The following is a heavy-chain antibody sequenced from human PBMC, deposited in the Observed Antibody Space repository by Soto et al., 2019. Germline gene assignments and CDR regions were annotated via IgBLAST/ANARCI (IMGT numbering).Heavy chain of an antibody. CDR3: ATLLAPDYDFWSGYHYYYYGMDV. CDR2: ISYDGSNK. D-gene: IGHD3-3*01. CDR1: GFTFSSYG. V-gene: IGHV3-30*03. Sequence: GGSLRLSCAASGFTFSSYGMHWVRQAPGKGLEWVAVISYDGSNKYYADSVKGRFTISRDNSKNTLYLQMNSLRAEDTAVYYCATLLAPDYDFWSGYHYYYYGMDVWGQGTTVTVSS. J-gene: IGHJ6*02.